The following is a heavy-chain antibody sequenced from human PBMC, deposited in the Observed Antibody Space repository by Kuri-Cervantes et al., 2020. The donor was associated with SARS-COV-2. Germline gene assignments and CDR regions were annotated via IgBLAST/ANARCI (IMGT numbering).Heavy chain of an antibody. CDR1: GVTLSSQR. V-gene: IGHV3-21*04. CDR3: AKERRCSSTSCYAVHYYYYMDV. Sequence: VGLLRRSSASSGVTLSSQRMNWVRQAPGKGLEWVSSISSSNSYIYYADSVKGRFTISRDNSKNSLYLKMNSLRAEDTALYYCAKERRCSSTSCYAVHYYYYMDVWGKGTTVTVSS. D-gene: IGHD2-2*01. CDR2: ISSSNSYI. J-gene: IGHJ6*03.